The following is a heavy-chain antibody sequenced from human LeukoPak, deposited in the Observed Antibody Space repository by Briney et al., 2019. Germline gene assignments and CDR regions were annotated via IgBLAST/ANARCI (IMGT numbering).Heavy chain of an antibody. CDR3: ARHRSPSSLSYFDI. CDR1: GASISSYY. V-gene: IGHV4-4*09. D-gene: IGHD6-19*01. J-gene: IGHJ4*02. CDR2: IYTSETT. Sequence: SETLSLTCTVSGASISSYYWSWIRQPPGKGLEWIGYIYTSETTNYNPSLRSRVTISIDTSKNQFSLRLSSVAAADTAVYYCARHRSPSSLSYFDIWGQGTLVIVSS.